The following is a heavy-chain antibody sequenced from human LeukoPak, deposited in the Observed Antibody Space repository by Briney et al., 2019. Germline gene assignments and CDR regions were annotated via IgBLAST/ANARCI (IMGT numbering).Heavy chain of an antibody. CDR1: GYTFTGFY. Sequence: ASVKASCKASGYTFTGFYIHWVRQAPGQGLEWMGWINPNSGGTIYAQKFQGRVTMTRDTSISTAYMELSRLRSDDTAVYYCARARWDRARYFDYWGQGTLVTVSS. CDR2: INPNSGGT. J-gene: IGHJ4*02. CDR3: ARARWDRARYFDY. D-gene: IGHD1-26*01. V-gene: IGHV1-2*02.